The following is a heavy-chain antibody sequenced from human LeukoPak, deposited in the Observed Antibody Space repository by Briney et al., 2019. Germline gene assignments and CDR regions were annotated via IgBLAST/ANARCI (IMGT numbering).Heavy chain of an antibody. CDR1: GFTFDDYG. J-gene: IGHJ3*02. V-gene: IGHV3-20*04. CDR3: ARKIQLWLDDAFDI. D-gene: IGHD5-18*01. Sequence: PGGSLRLPCAASGFTFDDYGMSWVRQAPGKGLEWVSGINWNGGSTGYADSVKGRFTISRDNAKNSLYLQMNSLRAEDTALYYCARKIQLWLDDAFDIWGQGTMVTVSS. CDR2: INWNGGST.